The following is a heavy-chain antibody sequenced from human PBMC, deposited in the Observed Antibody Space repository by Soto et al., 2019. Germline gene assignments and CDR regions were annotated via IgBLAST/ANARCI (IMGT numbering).Heavy chain of an antibody. Sequence: SETLSLTCTVSGGSISSYYWSWIRQPPGKGLEWIGYIYYSGSTNYNPSLKSRVTISVDTSKNQFSLKLSSVTAADTAVYYCARAYSSSLNWFDPWGQGTLVTVSS. CDR3: ARAYSSSLNWFDP. CDR2: IYYSGST. J-gene: IGHJ5*02. CDR1: GGSISSYY. D-gene: IGHD6-6*01. V-gene: IGHV4-59*01.